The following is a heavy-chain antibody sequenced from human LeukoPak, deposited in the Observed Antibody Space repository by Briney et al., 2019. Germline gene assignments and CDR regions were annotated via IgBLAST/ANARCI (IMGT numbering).Heavy chain of an antibody. Sequence: SETLSLTCTVSGGSISSYYWGWIRQPPGKGLEWIGSMSHSGSTYFNPSLESRGSILLDTSKRQFSLKVTSVSAADTAVYYCARGRFRSTWYFDFWGQGVLVTVSS. CDR2: MSHSGST. V-gene: IGHV4-39*07. D-gene: IGHD6-13*01. J-gene: IGHJ4*02. CDR3: ARGRFRSTWYFDF. CDR1: GGSISSYY.